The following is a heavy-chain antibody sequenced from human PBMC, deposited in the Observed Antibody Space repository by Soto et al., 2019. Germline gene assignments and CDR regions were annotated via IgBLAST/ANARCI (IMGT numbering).Heavy chain of an antibody. Sequence: SETLSLTCTVSGGSISSYYWSWIRQPPGKGLEWIGYIYYSGSTNYNPSLKSRVTISVDTSKNQFSLKLSSVTAADTAVYYCARMGQYCTNGVCYFNYYYYYGMDVWGQGTTVTVS. J-gene: IGHJ6*02. CDR3: ARMGQYCTNGVCYFNYYYYYGMDV. D-gene: IGHD2-8*01. V-gene: IGHV4-59*01. CDR2: IYYSGST. CDR1: GGSISSYY.